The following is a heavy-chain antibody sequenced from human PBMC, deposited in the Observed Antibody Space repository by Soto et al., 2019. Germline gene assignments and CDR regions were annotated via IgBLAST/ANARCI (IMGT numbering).Heavy chain of an antibody. Sequence: ASVKVSCKASGYTFTSYAMHWVRQAPGQRLEWMGWINASTGTTKSSQKFQGRVAISVDESTRAAYMELRSLTSEDTAMYYCATEKYYGSGSYHRDAFDIWGQGTMVTVSS. J-gene: IGHJ3*02. V-gene: IGHV1-3*01. CDR3: ATEKYYGSGSYHRDAFDI. CDR2: INASTGTT. CDR1: GYTFTSYA. D-gene: IGHD3-10*01.